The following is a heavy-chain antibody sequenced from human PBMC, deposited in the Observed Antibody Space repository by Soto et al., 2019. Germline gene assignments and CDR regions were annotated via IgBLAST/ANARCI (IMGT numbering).Heavy chain of an antibody. Sequence: SETLSVTCTVSVGSSSSGDQYWTWIRQPPGKGLEWIGYIDYSGATYYDASLKSRLSISMDRSKNHFSLRMTSVTAADTAVYYCARAKVVAVAFIRFDSWGQGSLVTVSS. V-gene: IGHV4-30-4*01. CDR3: ARAKVVAVAFIRFDS. J-gene: IGHJ4*02. CDR2: IDYSGAT. D-gene: IGHD3-10*01. CDR1: VGSSSSGDQY.